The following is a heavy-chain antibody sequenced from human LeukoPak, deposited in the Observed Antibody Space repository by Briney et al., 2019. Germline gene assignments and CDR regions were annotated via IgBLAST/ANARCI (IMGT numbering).Heavy chain of an antibody. CDR1: GGTFSSYA. D-gene: IGHD3-22*01. Sequence: SVKVSCKASGGTFSSYAISWVRQAPGQGLEWMGGIIPIFGTANYAQKFQGRVTITADKSTSTAYMELRSLRSDDTAVYYCARVERYYYDSSGYYYFDYWGQGTLVTVSS. CDR2: IIPIFGTA. CDR3: ARVERYYYDSSGYYYFDY. J-gene: IGHJ4*02. V-gene: IGHV1-69*06.